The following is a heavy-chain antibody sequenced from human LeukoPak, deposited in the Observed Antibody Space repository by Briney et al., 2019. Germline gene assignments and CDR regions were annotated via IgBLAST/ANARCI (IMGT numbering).Heavy chain of an antibody. CDR3: AKEWQSSSWHDLFDP. CDR2: ISGSGGST. J-gene: IGHJ5*02. Sequence: PGGSLRLSCAASGFTFSSYAMSWVRQAPGKGLEWVSAISGSGGSTYYADSVKGRFTISRDNSKNTLYLQMNSLRAEGTAVYYCAKEWQSSSWHDLFDPWGQGTLVTVSS. V-gene: IGHV3-23*01. D-gene: IGHD6-13*01. CDR1: GFTFSSYA.